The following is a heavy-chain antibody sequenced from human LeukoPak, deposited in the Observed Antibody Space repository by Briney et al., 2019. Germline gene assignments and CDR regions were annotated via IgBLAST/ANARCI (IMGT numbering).Heavy chain of an antibody. CDR2: INPSGGST. Sequence: ASVKVSCKVSGYTFTGYYMHWVRQAPGQGLEWMGRINPSGGSTSYAQKFQGRVTMTRDTSTSTVYMELSSLRSEDTAVYYCARMTRYSSGWYDWFDPWGQGTLVTVSS. CDR3: ARMTRYSSGWYDWFDP. CDR1: GYTFTGYY. D-gene: IGHD6-19*01. V-gene: IGHV1-46*01. J-gene: IGHJ5*02.